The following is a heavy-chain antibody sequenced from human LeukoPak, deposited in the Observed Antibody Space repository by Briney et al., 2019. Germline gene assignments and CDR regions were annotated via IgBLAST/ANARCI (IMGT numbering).Heavy chain of an antibody. V-gene: IGHV3-49*04. CDR3: TRIHHNWFDP. J-gene: IGHJ5*02. CDR1: GFTFGDYA. Sequence: GGSLRLSCTASGFTFGDYAMSWVRQAPGKGLEWVGFIRSKAYGGTTEYAASVKGRFTISRDDSKSIAYLQMNSLKTEDTAVYYCTRIHHNWFDPWGQGTLVTVSS. CDR2: IRSKAYGGTT.